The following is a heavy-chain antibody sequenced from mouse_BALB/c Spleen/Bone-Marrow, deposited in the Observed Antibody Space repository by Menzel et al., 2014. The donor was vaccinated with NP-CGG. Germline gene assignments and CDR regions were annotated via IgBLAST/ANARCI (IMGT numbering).Heavy chain of an antibody. V-gene: IGHV7-3*02. Sequence: EVKLQESGGGLVQPGGSLRLSCATSGFTFTDYYMSWVRQPPGKALEWLGFIRNKANGYTTEYSASVKDRFTISRDNSQSILYLQMNTLGAEDSATYYCARDYYGFFAYWGQGTLVTVSA. CDR1: GFTFTDYY. CDR3: ARDYYGFFAY. CDR2: IRNKANGYTT. J-gene: IGHJ3*01. D-gene: IGHD1-2*01.